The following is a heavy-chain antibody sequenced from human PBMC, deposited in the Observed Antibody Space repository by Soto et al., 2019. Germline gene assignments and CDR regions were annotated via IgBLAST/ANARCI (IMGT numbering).Heavy chain of an antibody. J-gene: IGHJ4*02. Sequence: QVQLQQWGAGLLKPSETLSLTCAVYGGSFSGYYWSWIRQPPGKGLEWIGEINHSGSTNYNPSLKSRVTISVDTSQNQFSVKLSSVTAADTAVYYCARGRFASWYFDDWGQGTLVTVSS. CDR3: ARGRFASWYFDD. D-gene: IGHD2-2*01. CDR2: INHSGST. CDR1: GGSFSGYY. V-gene: IGHV4-34*01.